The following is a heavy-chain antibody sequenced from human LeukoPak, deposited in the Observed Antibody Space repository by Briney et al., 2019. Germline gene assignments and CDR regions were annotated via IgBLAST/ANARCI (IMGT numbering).Heavy chain of an antibody. CDR3: ARSGSSRTTYYYYGMDV. J-gene: IGHJ6*02. CDR2: IIPIFGTA. V-gene: IGHV1-69*13. Sequence: SVKVSCKASGGTFSSYAISWVRQAPGQGLEWMGGIIPIFGTANYAQRFQGRVTITADESTSTAYMELSSLRSEDTAVYYCARSGSSRTTYYYYGMDVWGQGTTVTVSS. CDR1: GGTFSSYA. D-gene: IGHD1-1*01.